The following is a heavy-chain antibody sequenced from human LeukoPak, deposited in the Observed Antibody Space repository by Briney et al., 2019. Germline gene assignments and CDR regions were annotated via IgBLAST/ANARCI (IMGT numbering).Heavy chain of an antibody. CDR1: GGSISSSSYW. CDR3: ARNYYESSGYYPWNFDY. CDR2: IYYSGST. Sequence: SETLSLTCTVSGGSISSSSYWWGWIRQPPGKGLEWIANIYYSGSTHYNPSLKSRVTISIEKSRNQFSLKLSSVTAADTAVYYCARNYYESSGYYPWNFDYWGQGTLVTVSS. D-gene: IGHD3-22*01. V-gene: IGHV4-39*01. J-gene: IGHJ4*02.